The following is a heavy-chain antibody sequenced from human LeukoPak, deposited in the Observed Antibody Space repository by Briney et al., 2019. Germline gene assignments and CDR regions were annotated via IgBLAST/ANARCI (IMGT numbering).Heavy chain of an antibody. CDR3: ATDSSGWQKKTPFDY. CDR2: INPNSGGT. V-gene: IGHV1-2*06. Sequence: GASVKVSCKASGYTFTGYYMHWVRQAPGQGLEWMGRINPNSGGTNYAQKFQGRVTMTRDTSISTAYMELSRLRSDDTAVYYCATDSSGWQKKTPFDYWGQGTLVTVSS. CDR1: GYTFTGYY. D-gene: IGHD6-19*01. J-gene: IGHJ4*02.